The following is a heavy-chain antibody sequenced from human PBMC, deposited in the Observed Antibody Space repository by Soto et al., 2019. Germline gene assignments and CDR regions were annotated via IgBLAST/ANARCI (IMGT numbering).Heavy chain of an antibody. J-gene: IGHJ6*02. CDR3: ARQRGPTGTSTRYYYGMDV. V-gene: IGHV3-30-3*01. CDR1: GFTFSSYA. CDR2: ISYDGSNK. Sequence: QVQLVESGGGVVQPGRSLRLSCAASGFTFSSYAMHWVRQAPGKGLEWVAVISYDGSNKYYADSVKGRFTISRDNSKNTLYLHMNSLRAEDTAVYYCARQRGPTGTSTRYYYGMDVWGQGTTVTVSS. D-gene: IGHD1-1*01.